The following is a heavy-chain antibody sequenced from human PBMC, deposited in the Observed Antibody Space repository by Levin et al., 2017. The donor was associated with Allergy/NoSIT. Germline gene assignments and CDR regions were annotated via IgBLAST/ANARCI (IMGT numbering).Heavy chain of an antibody. J-gene: IGHJ4*02. Sequence: PSETLSLTCTVSGGSISSGGYYWSWIRQHPGKGLEWIGYIYYSGSTYYNPSLKSRVTISVDTSKNQFSLKLSSVTAADTAVYYCARAKGSDIVVVPAAPMFDYWGQGTLVTVSS. CDR3: ARAKGSDIVVVPAAPMFDY. CDR1: GGSISSGGYY. D-gene: IGHD2-2*01. CDR2: IYYSGST. V-gene: IGHV4-31*03.